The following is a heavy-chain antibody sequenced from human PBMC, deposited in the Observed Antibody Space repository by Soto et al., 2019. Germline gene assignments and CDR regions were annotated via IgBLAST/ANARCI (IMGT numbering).Heavy chain of an antibody. CDR1: GCTLSDYF. CDR3: TREGVSIGTGGTGNDAFDI. J-gene: IGHJ3*02. V-gene: IGHV1-2*02. CDR2: INPNTGDT. D-gene: IGHD6-13*01. Sequence: QVQLLQSGAAVMKPGASVRVSCEASGCTLSDYFMQWVRQAPGQGLEWMGWINPNTGDTHYAQKRQGRVTMTLDTSINTASMELNRMTSEDTAVYFCTREGVSIGTGGTGNDAFDIWGQGPKVTVSS.